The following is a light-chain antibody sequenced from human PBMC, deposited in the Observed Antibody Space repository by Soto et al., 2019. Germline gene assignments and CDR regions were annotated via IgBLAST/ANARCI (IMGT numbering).Light chain of an antibody. CDR1: QSVSSSS. CDR3: QQYGSSGT. CDR2: GAS. Sequence: EIVLTQFPDTLSLSPGERATLSCRASQSVSSSSLAWYQQKRGQAPRLLIHGASSRATGIPDRFGGSGSGTDFTLTISRLEPEDFAVYYCQQYGSSGTFGQGTKVDI. V-gene: IGKV3-20*01. J-gene: IGKJ1*01.